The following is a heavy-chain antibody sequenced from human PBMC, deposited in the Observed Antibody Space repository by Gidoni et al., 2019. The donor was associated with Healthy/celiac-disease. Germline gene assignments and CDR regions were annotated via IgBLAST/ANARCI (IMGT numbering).Heavy chain of an antibody. CDR3: ARGDRGGEI. V-gene: IGHV4-34*01. Sequence: QVQLQQWGAGLLKPSETLSLTCAVYGGSFSGYYWSWTRPPPGKGLEWIGEINHSGSTNYNPSLKSRVTISVDTSKNQFSLKLSSVTAADTAVYYCARGDRGGEIWGQGTMVTVSS. D-gene: IGHD2-15*01. J-gene: IGHJ3*02. CDR2: INHSGST. CDR1: GGSFSGYY.